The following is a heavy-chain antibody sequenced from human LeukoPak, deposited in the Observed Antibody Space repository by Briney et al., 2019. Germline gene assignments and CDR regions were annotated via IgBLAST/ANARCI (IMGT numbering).Heavy chain of an antibody. CDR3: ARTRLGYCSSTSCYGYFQH. CDR1: GFTFSSYS. J-gene: IGHJ1*01. CDR2: TSSSSSYI. Sequence: TGGSLRLSCAASGFTFSSYSMNWVRQAPGKGLEWVSSTSSSSSYIYYADSVKGRFTISRDNAKNSLYLQMNSLRAEDTAVYYCARTRLGYCSSTSCYGYFQHWGQGTLVTVSS. V-gene: IGHV3-21*01. D-gene: IGHD2-2*01.